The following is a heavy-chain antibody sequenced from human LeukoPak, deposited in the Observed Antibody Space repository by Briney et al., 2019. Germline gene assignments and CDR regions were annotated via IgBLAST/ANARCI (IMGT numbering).Heavy chain of an antibody. V-gene: IGHV4-31*03. Sequence: PSETLSLTCTVSGGSISGGGYYWSWIRQHPGKGLEWIGYIYYSGSTYYNPSLKSRVTISVDTSKNQFSLKLSSVTAADTAVYYCARVQWLVPLYYFDYWGQGTLVTVSS. D-gene: IGHD6-19*01. J-gene: IGHJ4*02. CDR1: GGSISGGGYY. CDR3: ARVQWLVPLYYFDY. CDR2: IYYSGST.